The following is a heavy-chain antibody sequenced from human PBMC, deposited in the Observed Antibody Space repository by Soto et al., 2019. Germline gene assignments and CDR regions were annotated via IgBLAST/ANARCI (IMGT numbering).Heavy chain of an antibody. Sequence: GGSLRLSCAASGFTFSSYDMHWVRQATGKGLEWVSAIGTAGDTYYPGSVKGRFTISRENAKNSLYLQMNSLRAEDTAVYYCARDIHAHSSSWYVRLEGRSGMDVWGQGTTVTVSS. CDR1: GFTFSSYD. CDR3: ARDIHAHSSSWYVRLEGRSGMDV. D-gene: IGHD6-13*01. CDR2: IGTAGDT. J-gene: IGHJ6*02. V-gene: IGHV3-13*01.